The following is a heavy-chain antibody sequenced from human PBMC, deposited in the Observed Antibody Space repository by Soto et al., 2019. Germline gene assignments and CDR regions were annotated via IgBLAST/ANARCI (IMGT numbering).Heavy chain of an antibody. D-gene: IGHD1-1*01. J-gene: IGHJ6*02. CDR1: GYTFTSYY. CDR3: ATTPGYHDGEAPQYYYYGMDV. CDR2: INPSGGST. Sequence: GASVKVSCKASGYTFTSYYMHWVRQAPGQGLEWMGIINPSGGSTSYAQKFQGRVTMTRDTSTSTVYMELSSLRSEDTAVYYCATTPGYHDGEAPQYYYYGMDVWGQGTTVTVSS. V-gene: IGHV1-46*01.